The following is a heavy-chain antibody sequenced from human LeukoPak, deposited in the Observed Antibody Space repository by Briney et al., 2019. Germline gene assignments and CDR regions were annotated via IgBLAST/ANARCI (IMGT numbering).Heavy chain of an antibody. D-gene: IGHD3-16*01. CDR1: GLTFSDHA. CDR2: ISYDGNYN. CDR3: ARDLGSYGWGNHFDY. J-gene: IGHJ4*02. Sequence: GGSLRLSCAASGLTFSDHAMHWVRQALGKGLEWLGVISYDGNYNHYADSVKGRFTVSRDNSKNTVYLHMSSLKPEDTAVYYCARDLGSYGWGNHFDYWGQGTLVTVSS. V-gene: IGHV3-30-3*01.